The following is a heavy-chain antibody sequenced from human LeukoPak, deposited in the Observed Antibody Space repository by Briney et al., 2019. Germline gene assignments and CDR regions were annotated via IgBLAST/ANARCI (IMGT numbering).Heavy chain of an antibody. V-gene: IGHV5-51*01. Sequence: GESLKISCKGSGYSFTSYWIGWERQMPGKGLEWMGIIYPGDSDTRYSPSFQGQVTISADKSISTAYLQWSSLKASDTAMYYCARATNFDWSNRYFDYWGQGTLVTVSS. D-gene: IGHD3-9*01. CDR2: IYPGDSDT. CDR3: ARATNFDWSNRYFDY. J-gene: IGHJ4*02. CDR1: GYSFTSYW.